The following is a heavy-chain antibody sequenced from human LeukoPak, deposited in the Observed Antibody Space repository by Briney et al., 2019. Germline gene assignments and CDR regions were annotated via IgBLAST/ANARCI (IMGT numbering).Heavy chain of an antibody. Sequence: SQTLSLTCAISGDSISSSIAAWSWIRQSPSRGLEWLGRAYYRSKWYNGYAVSVKSRITINPDTSKSQFSLHLNSVTPEDTAVYYCARNRDGYIDNWGQGTLVTVSS. J-gene: IGHJ4*02. D-gene: IGHD5-24*01. CDR1: GDSISSSIAA. V-gene: IGHV6-1*01. CDR3: ARNRDGYIDN. CDR2: AYYRSKWYN.